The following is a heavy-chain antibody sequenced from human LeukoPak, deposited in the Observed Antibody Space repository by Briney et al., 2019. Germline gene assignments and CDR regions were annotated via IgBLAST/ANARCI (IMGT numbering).Heavy chain of an antibody. CDR3: TRGSSGRRDN. Sequence: ASVKVSCKASGYTFTSCDINWVRQATGQGLEWMGWMNPNSGNTVYGQSFQGRITMTRDISIGTAYMELSNLTSEDTAIYYCTRGSSGRRDNWGQGTLVTVSA. D-gene: IGHD6-19*01. V-gene: IGHV1-8*01. CDR2: MNPNSGNT. J-gene: IGHJ4*02. CDR1: GYTFTSCD.